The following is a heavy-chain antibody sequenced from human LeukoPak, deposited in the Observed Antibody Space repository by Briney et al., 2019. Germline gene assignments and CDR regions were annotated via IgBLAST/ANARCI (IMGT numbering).Heavy chain of an antibody. CDR2: IYPRFGST. CDR1: GYTFTSYF. J-gene: IGHJ3*02. D-gene: IGHD6-6*01. V-gene: IGHV1-46*01. CDR3: ARDPGIAARNDAFDI. Sequence: GASVKVSCKASGYTFTSYFMHWVRQAPGQGLEWMGVIYPRFGSTNYAQKLQGRVTMTTDTSTSTAYMELRSLRSDDTAVYYCARDPGIAARNDAFDIWGQGTMVTVSS.